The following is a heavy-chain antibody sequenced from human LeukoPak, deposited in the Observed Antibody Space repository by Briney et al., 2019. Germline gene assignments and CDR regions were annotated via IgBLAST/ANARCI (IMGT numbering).Heavy chain of an antibody. J-gene: IGHJ4*02. CDR1: GGSFSGYY. V-gene: IGHV4-34*01. D-gene: IGHD4-17*01. CDR2: INHSGST. Sequence: PSETLSLTCAVYGGSFSGYYWSWIRQPPGKGLEWIGEINHSGSTNYNPSLKSRVTISVDTSKNQFSLKLSSVTAADTAVYYCARGYPTVTTNFDYWGQGTLVTVSS. CDR3: ARGYPTVTTNFDY.